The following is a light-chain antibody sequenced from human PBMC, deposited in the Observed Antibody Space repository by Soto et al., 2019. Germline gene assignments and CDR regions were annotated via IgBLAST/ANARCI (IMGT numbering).Light chain of an antibody. CDR1: SSEFGSYNL. CDR3: CSYAGSSTPYV. Sequence: LTQPAYVSGSPGQSNTNYCTETSSEFGSYNLVSWYQQHPGKAPKLMIYEVSKRPSGVPNRFSGSKSGNTASLTISGLQAEDEADYYCCSYAGSSTPYVFGTGTKVTVL. J-gene: IGLJ1*01. CDR2: EVS. V-gene: IGLV2-23*02.